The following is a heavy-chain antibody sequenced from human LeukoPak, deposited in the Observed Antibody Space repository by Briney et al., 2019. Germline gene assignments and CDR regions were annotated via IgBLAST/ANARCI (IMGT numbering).Heavy chain of an antibody. J-gene: IGHJ4*02. CDR3: ARLSSGSYYVIDY. D-gene: IGHD1-26*01. Sequence: SETLSLTCAVSGYSISSGYYWGWIRQPPGKGLEWIGSIYHSGSTYYNPFLKSRVTISVDTSKNQFSLKLSSVTAADTAVYYCARLSSGSYYVIDYWGQGTLVTVSS. V-gene: IGHV4-38-2*01. CDR1: GYSISSGYY. CDR2: IYHSGST.